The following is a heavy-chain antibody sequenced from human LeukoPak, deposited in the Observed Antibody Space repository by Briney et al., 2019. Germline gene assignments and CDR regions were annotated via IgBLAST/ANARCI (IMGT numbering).Heavy chain of an antibody. D-gene: IGHD6-19*01. CDR1: GFTFSNYG. Sequence: SGGSLRLSCVASGFTFSNYGIHWVRQAPGKGLEWVAFIRYDGSNKYYADSVRGRFTISRDNSKNTLYLQMNSLRAEDTAVYYCAKEYSSGWHDAFDIWGQGTMVTVSS. V-gene: IGHV3-30*02. CDR3: AKEYSSGWHDAFDI. CDR2: IRYDGSNK. J-gene: IGHJ3*02.